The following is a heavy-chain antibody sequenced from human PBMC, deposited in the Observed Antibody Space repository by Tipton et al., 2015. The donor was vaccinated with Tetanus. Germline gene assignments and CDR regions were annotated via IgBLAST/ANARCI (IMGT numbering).Heavy chain of an antibody. Sequence: QSGPEVKEPGASVKVSCKASGYTFTTYGITWVRQAPGQGLEWMGWVSTYNGNTEYAQNFEGRVTMTTDTSTRTGYMELRSLTSDDTAMYFCVRAGSQISATTSLDYWGQGTLVTVSS. V-gene: IGHV1-18*01. D-gene: IGHD1-7*01. CDR1: GYTFTTYG. J-gene: IGHJ4*02. CDR2: VSTYNGNT. CDR3: VRAGSQISATTSLDY.